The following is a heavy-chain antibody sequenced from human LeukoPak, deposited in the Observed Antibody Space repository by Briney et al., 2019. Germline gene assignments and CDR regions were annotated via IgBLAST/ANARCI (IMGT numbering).Heavy chain of an antibody. J-gene: IGHJ4*02. Sequence: PGGSLRLSCAVSGFTFSNYWMSWVRQAPGKGLEWVANIKQTGNEKYYVDSVRGRFTISRDNAKNSLYLQMNSLRAEDTAVYYCAKSPAVAGAFDYWGQGTLVTVSS. CDR3: AKSPAVAGAFDY. V-gene: IGHV3-7*03. CDR2: IKQTGNEK. D-gene: IGHD6-19*01. CDR1: GFTFSNYW.